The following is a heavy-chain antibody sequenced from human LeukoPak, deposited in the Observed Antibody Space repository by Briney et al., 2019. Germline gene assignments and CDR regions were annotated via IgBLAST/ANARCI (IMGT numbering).Heavy chain of an antibody. CDR2: IYTSGST. Sequence: SETLSLTCTVSGGSISSYYWSWIRQPAGKGLEWIGRIYTSGSTNYNPSLKSRVTMSVDTSKNQFSLKLSSVTAADTAVYYCARDGSLDRGVIITGPNWFDPWGQGTLVTVSS. V-gene: IGHV4-4*07. CDR1: GGSISSYY. D-gene: IGHD3-10*01. J-gene: IGHJ5*02. CDR3: ARDGSLDRGVIITGPNWFDP.